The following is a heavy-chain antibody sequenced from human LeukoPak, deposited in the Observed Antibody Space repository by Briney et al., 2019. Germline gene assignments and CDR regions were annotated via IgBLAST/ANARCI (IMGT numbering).Heavy chain of an antibody. Sequence: GGSLGLSCAASGFTFSRYWMHWVRQAPGKGLVCVSRINNDGSSTTYADSVKGRFTISRDNAKNTLYLHMNSLRAEDTAVYYCVRGLPNSWTVDYWGQGTLVTVSS. CDR2: INNDGSST. D-gene: IGHD3/OR15-3a*01. V-gene: IGHV3-74*01. CDR3: VRGLPNSWTVDY. CDR1: GFTFSRYW. J-gene: IGHJ4*02.